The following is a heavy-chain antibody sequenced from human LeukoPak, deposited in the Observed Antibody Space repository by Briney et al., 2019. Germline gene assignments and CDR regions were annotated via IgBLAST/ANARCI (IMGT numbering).Heavy chain of an antibody. Sequence: ASVKVSCKASGYTFTHYYIHWVRQAPGQGLEWMGIINPSGGTTSYAQKFQGRLTMTRDTSTSTVYMELSSLRSEDTAVYYCARALIYSGYTYYFDYWGQGTLVTVFS. CDR2: INPSGGTT. J-gene: IGHJ4*02. CDR3: ARALIYSGYTYYFDY. D-gene: IGHD5-12*01. V-gene: IGHV1-46*01. CDR1: GYTFTHYY.